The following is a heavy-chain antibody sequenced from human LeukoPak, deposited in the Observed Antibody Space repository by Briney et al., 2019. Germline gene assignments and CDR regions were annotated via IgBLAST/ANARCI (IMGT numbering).Heavy chain of an antibody. D-gene: IGHD2-2*01. CDR1: GYTFTGYY. Sequence: ASVKVSCKASGYTFTGYYMHWVRQAPGQGLEWMGWINPNSGGTNYAQKFQGRVTMTRDTSISTAYMELSGLRSDDTAVYYCARDEGEGDCITTSCGWFDPWGQGTLVTVSS. V-gene: IGHV1-2*02. CDR3: ARDEGEGDCITTSCGWFDP. J-gene: IGHJ5*02. CDR2: INPNSGGT.